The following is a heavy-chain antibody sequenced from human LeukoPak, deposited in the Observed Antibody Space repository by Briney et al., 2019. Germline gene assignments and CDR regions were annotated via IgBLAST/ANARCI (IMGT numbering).Heavy chain of an antibody. V-gene: IGHV2-5*01. Sequence: SGPTLVNPTQTLTLTCTFSGFSLSTSGVGVGWIRQPPGKALEWLALIYWNDDKCYSPSLKSRLTITKDTSKNQVVLTMTNMDPVDTATYYCAHRPYSSLGPWTFDYWGQGTLVTVSS. D-gene: IGHD6-6*01. CDR1: GFSLSTSGVG. CDR3: AHRPYSSLGPWTFDY. CDR2: IYWNDDK. J-gene: IGHJ4*02.